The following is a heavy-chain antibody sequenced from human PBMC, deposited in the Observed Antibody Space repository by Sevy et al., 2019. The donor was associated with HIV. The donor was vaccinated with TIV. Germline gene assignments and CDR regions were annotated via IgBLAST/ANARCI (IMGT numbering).Heavy chain of an antibody. Sequence: GESLKISCRGSGFSFNRNALTWVRQAPGKGLQWVSGISDSGGAKHYADSVKGRFTISRDNSNNTVYLEMTSLAADDTAIYYCTKGRMVGSPFDSWGQGILVTVSS. CDR1: GFSFNRNA. V-gene: IGHV3-23*01. CDR3: TKGRMVGSPFDS. J-gene: IGHJ4*02. CDR2: ISDSGGAK. D-gene: IGHD2-15*01.